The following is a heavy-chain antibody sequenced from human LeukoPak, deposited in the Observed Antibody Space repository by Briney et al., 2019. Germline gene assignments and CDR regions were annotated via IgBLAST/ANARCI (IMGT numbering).Heavy chain of an antibody. CDR3: AREPLSSSWSYYYYYGMDV. D-gene: IGHD6-13*01. J-gene: IGHJ6*02. Sequence: ASVKVSCKASGYTFTSYGISWVRQAPGQGLEWMGWINTNTGNPTYAQGFTGRFVFSLDTSVSTAYLQISSLKAEDTAVYYCAREPLSSSWSYYYYYGMDVWGQGTTVTVSS. CDR1: GYTFTSYG. V-gene: IGHV7-4-1*02. CDR2: INTNTGNP.